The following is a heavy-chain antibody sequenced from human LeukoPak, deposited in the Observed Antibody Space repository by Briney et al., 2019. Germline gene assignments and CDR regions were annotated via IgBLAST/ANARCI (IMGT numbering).Heavy chain of an antibody. CDR1: GGSISSSSYY. CDR3: ARPPTILEWYSFDY. V-gene: IGHV4-39*01. D-gene: IGHD3-3*01. CDR2: IYYSGST. J-gene: IGHJ4*02. Sequence: SETLSLTCTVSGGSISSSSYYWGWIRQPPGKGLEWIGSIYYSGSTYYNPSLKSRVTISVDTSKNQFSLKLSSVTAADTAVYYCARPPTILEWYSFDYWGQGTLVTVSS.